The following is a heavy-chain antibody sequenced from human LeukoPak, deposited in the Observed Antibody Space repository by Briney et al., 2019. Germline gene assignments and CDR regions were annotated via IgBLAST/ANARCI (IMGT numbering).Heavy chain of an antibody. D-gene: IGHD6-13*01. Sequence: PGGSLRLSCAASGFSFSSYWMHWVRQAPGKGLVWVSRINSDGSSTGYADSVKGRFTISRDNTKNTLYLQMNRLRAEDTAVYYCARDGTTSSWVAYNWFDSWGQGTLDTVSS. J-gene: IGHJ5*01. CDR1: GFSFSSYW. CDR2: INSDGSST. CDR3: ARDGTTSSWVAYNWFDS. V-gene: IGHV3-74*01.